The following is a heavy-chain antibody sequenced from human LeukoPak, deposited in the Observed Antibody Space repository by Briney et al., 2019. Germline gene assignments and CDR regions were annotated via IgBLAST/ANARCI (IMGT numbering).Heavy chain of an antibody. D-gene: IGHD2-21*02. Sequence: GGSLRLSCAASGFTFSTYWMSWVRQAPGKGLEWVANIKQDGSERYYVGSVKGRFTISRDNAKNSLYLQMNSLRAEDTAVYYCARHDFASPFDYWGQGILVTVSS. V-gene: IGHV3-7*01. CDR2: IKQDGSER. CDR3: ARHDFASPFDY. J-gene: IGHJ4*02. CDR1: GFTFSTYW.